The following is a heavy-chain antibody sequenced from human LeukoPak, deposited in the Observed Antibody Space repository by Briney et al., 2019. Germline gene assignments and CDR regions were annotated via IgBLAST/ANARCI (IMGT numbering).Heavy chain of an antibody. CDR2: IIPIFGTA. V-gene: IGHV1-69*05. D-gene: IGHD4-23*01. Sequence: ASVKVSCKASGGTFTSYAISWVPQAPGQRLEGMGRIIPIFGTANYAQKFRGRVTITTDESTSTAYMELSSLRSEDTAVYYCARDRGYGGNSGSDYWGQGTLVTVSS. CDR1: GGTFTSYA. CDR3: ARDRGYGGNSGSDY. J-gene: IGHJ4*02.